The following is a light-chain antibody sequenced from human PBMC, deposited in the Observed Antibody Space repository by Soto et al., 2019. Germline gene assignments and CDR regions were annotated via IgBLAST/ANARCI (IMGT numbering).Light chain of an antibody. CDR3: QRYGSSAGT. CDR2: VAS. Sequence: DIQMTQSPSSLSASVGDRVTITCRASQSISRYLNWYQQKPGKAPNLLIYVASSLQSEVPSRFSGSGSGTDFTLTISRLEPEDFAVYYCQRYGSSAGTFGQGTRLEIK. V-gene: IGKV1-39*02. CDR1: QSISRY. J-gene: IGKJ5*01.